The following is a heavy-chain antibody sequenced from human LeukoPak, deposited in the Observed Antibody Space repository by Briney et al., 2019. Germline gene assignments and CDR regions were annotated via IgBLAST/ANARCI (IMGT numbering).Heavy chain of an antibody. Sequence: GGSLRLSCVASGFSFSDYWMSWVRQAPGKGLEWVANIKEDGTAKFYGDSVKGRFTVSRDNAQNSLFLQLNNLRAEDTAVYFCAKNQRPNNGIFFDVWGQGALVIVSS. CDR3: AKNQRPNNGIFFDV. CDR2: IKEDGTAK. V-gene: IGHV3-7*03. CDR1: GFSFSDYW. J-gene: IGHJ4*02. D-gene: IGHD3-3*02.